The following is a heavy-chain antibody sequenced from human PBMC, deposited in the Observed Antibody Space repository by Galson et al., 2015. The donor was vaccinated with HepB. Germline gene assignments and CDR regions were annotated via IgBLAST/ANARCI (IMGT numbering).Heavy chain of an antibody. D-gene: IGHD3-16*01. CDR1: GYTFTGYY. CDR2: INPNSGGT. CDR3: ARLGDLIGAFDT. V-gene: IGHV1-2*02. Sequence: SVKVSCKASGYTFTGYYMQWVRQAPGQGLEWMGWINPNSGGTNYAQKFQGRVTMTRDTSISTAYMELSRLRSDDTAVYFCARLGDLIGAFDTWGQGTMVTVSS. J-gene: IGHJ3*02.